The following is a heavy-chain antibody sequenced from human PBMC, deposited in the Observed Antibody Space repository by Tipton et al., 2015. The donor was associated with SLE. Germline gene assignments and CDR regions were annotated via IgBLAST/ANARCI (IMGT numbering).Heavy chain of an antibody. CDR3: ARVDPPPI. J-gene: IGHJ6*02. CDR2: IKEDGSET. V-gene: IGHV3-7*03. Sequence: SLRLSCAASAFSFSKYWMSWVRQAPGKGLEWVANIKEDGSETYYVDSVKGRFTISRDNAKNSLYLQMNNLRTEDTAVYYCARVDPPPIWGQGTTVTVSS. CDR1: AFSFSKYW.